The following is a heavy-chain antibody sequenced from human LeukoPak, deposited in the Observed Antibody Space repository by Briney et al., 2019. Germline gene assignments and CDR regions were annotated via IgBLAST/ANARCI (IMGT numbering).Heavy chain of an antibody. CDR1: GYPFTSYN. V-gene: IGHV1-8*01. CDR2: MNTNSGNT. J-gene: IGHJ2*01. D-gene: IGHD1-26*01. Sequence: VASVKVSCKASGYPFTSYNVNWVRQATGQGLEWMGWMNTNSGNTGYSQKFQGRVTMTEDTSTDTAYMELSSLRSEDTAVYYCATTLGGSYRYWYFDLWGRGTLVTVSS. CDR3: ATTLGGSYRYWYFDL.